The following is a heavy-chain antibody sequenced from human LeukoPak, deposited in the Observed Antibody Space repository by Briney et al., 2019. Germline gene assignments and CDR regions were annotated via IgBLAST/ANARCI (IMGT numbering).Heavy chain of an antibody. CDR3: AKRLPVVGDRNRAFDY. D-gene: IGHD2-21*02. CDR1: GFTFSDYA. J-gene: IGHJ4*02. Sequence: GGSLRLSCATSGFTFSDYAMSWVRQAPGKGLEWVSAISGSCGSTYYADSVKGRFTISRDNSKNTLYLQMNSLRAEDTAVYYCAKRLPVVGDRNRAFDYWGQGTLVTVSS. CDR2: ISGSCGST. V-gene: IGHV3-23*01.